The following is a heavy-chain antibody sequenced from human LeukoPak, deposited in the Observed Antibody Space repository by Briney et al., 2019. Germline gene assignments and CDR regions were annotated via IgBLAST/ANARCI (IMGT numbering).Heavy chain of an antibody. J-gene: IGHJ5*02. CDR2: IRYDGSNK. Sequence: PGGSLRLSCAASGFTFSSYGMHWVRQAPGKGLEWVAFIRYDGSNKYYADSVKGRFTISRDNSKNTLYLQMNSLRAEDTAVYYCAKIQSASYYDSSGYYTWGQGTLVTVSS. V-gene: IGHV3-30*02. CDR1: GFTFSSYG. CDR3: AKIQSASYYDSSGYYT. D-gene: IGHD3-22*01.